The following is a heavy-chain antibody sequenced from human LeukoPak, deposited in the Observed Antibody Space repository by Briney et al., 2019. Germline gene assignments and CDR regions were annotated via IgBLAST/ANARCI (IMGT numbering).Heavy chain of an antibody. Sequence: PGGSLRLSCTASGITFGSHWMTWVRQAPGMGLEWVGFIRPDGSESYYVDSVKGRFAISRGNAKNSLYLQMNSLRAEDTAVYYCAKGEVGSSGYSADYWGQGTLVTVSS. CDR2: IRPDGSES. V-gene: IGHV3-7*03. J-gene: IGHJ4*02. CDR1: GITFGSHW. CDR3: AKGEVGSSGYSADY. D-gene: IGHD3-22*01.